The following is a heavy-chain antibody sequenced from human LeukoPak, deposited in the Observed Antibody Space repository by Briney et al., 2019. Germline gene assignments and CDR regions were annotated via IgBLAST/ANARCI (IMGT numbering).Heavy chain of an antibody. CDR2: TTPIFGSA. Sequence: SVRVSCKPSCGTFSSHAVSWVRQAPGQGLEWMGGTTPIFGSAEYAQKFQRRATITTDASTSTPYMDLSSLRSDDTDVYYCARAPFYFDSSGFSMDAFDIWGQGTMVTVSS. J-gene: IGHJ3*02. CDR3: ARAPFYFDSSGFSMDAFDI. V-gene: IGHV1-69*05. D-gene: IGHD3-22*01. CDR1: CGTFSSHA.